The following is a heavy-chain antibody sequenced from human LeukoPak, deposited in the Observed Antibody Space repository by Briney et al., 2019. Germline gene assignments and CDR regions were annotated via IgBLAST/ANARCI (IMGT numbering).Heavy chain of an antibody. CDR1: GGSISSYY. CDR3: VRHFSQGYYYYMDV. D-gene: IGHD3-3*02. Sequence: SETLSLTCTVSGGSISSYYWSWSRQPPGKGLEWIGYIYTSGSTNYNPPLKSRVTISVDTSKNQFSLKLSSVTAADTAVYYCVRHFSQGYYYYMDVWGKGTTVTVSS. V-gene: IGHV4-4*09. CDR2: IYTSGST. J-gene: IGHJ6*03.